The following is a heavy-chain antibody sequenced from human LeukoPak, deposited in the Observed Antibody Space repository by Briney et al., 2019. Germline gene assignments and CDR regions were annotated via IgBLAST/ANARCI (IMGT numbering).Heavy chain of an antibody. CDR1: GFTFSSYA. CDR3: AKQAYDSSGYYTQSFDY. J-gene: IGHJ4*02. CDR2: ISGSGGNT. V-gene: IGHV3-23*01. D-gene: IGHD3-22*01. Sequence: GGSLRLSCAASGFTFSSYAMSWVRQAPGKGLEWVSAISGSGGNTYYADSVKGRFTVSRDNSKNTLYLQMNSLRAEDTAVYYCAKQAYDSSGYYTQSFDYWGQGTLVTVSS.